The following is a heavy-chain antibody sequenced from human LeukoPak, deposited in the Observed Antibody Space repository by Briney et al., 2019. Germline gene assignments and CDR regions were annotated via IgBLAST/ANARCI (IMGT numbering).Heavy chain of an antibody. V-gene: IGHV4-4*07. CDR2: IYTSGST. J-gene: IGHJ5*02. CDR3: AREDIVVVVAATEYNWFDP. CDR1: GGSISSYY. D-gene: IGHD2-15*01. Sequence: SETLSLTCTVSGGSISSYYWSWIRQPPGKGLEWIGRIYTSGSTNYNPSLKSRVTMSVDTSKNQFSLKLSSVTAADTAVYYCAREDIVVVVAATEYNWFDPRGQGTLVTVSS.